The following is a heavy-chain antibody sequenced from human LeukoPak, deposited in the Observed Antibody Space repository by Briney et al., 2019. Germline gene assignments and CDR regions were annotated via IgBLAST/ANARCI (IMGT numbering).Heavy chain of an antibody. Sequence: SETLTLTCAVYGGSFSGYYWSWIRQPPGKGLEWIGEINHSGSTNYKPSLKSRVTISVDTSKNQFSLKLSSVTAADTAVYYCARRLLLPLRAFDPWGQGTLVTVSS. CDR1: GGSFSGYY. CDR2: INHSGST. V-gene: IGHV4-34*01. J-gene: IGHJ5*02. CDR3: ARRLLLPLRAFDP. D-gene: IGHD3-22*01.